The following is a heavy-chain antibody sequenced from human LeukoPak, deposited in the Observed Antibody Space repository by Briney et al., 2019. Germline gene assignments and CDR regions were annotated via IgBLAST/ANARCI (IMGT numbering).Heavy chain of an antibody. D-gene: IGHD3-10*01. V-gene: IGHV4-30-2*01. CDR3: ARGGSGSYYNPGWFDP. Sequence: SETLSLTCAVSGGSISCGGYSWSWIRQPPGKGLEWIGYIYHSGSTYYNPSLKSRVTISVDRSKNQFSLKLSSVTAADTAVYYCARGGSGSYYNPGWFDPWGQGTLVTVSS. J-gene: IGHJ5*02. CDR1: GGSISCGGYS. CDR2: IYHSGST.